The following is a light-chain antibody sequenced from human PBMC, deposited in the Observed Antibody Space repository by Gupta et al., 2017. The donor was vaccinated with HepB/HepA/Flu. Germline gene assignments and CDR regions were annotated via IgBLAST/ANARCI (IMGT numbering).Light chain of an antibody. V-gene: IGKV3-11*01. CDR2: DVS. CDR1: QHIHNY. J-gene: IGKJ4*01. Sequence: EIVLTQSPATLSLSPGESATLSCRASQHIHNYLAWYQQKPGQAPRLLIYDVSNRATGIPARFSGSGFGTDFTLTISSLEPEDFAVYYCQQRSNWPLTCGGGTKVQIK. CDR3: QQRSNWPLT.